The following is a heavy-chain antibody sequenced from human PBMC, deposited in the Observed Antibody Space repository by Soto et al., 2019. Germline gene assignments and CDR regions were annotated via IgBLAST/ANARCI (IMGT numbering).Heavy chain of an antibody. J-gene: IGHJ4*02. D-gene: IGHD3-3*01. Sequence: GGSLRLSCAASGFTFSSYSMNWVRQAPGKGLEWVSSISSSSSYIYYADSVKGRFTISRDNAKNSLYLQMNSLRAEDTAVYYCARGSSDVWSALDPFELGYWGQGTLVTVSS. CDR3: ARGSSDVWSALDPFELGY. V-gene: IGHV3-21*01. CDR1: GFTFSSYS. CDR2: ISSSSSYI.